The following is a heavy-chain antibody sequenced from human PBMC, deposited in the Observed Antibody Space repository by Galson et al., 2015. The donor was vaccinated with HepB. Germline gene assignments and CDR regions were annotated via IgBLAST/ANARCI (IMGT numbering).Heavy chain of an antibody. CDR1: GFSFSNSW. V-gene: IGHV3-30*18. J-gene: IGHJ5*02. Sequence: SLRLSCAASGFSFSNSWMHWVRQAPGKGLEWVAVISYDGSNKYYADSVKGRFTISRDNSKNTLYLQMNSLRAEETAVYYCAKHSGRYYDSSERWFDPWGQGTLVTVSS. D-gene: IGHD3-22*01. CDR2: ISYDGSNK. CDR3: AKHSGRYYDSSERWFDP.